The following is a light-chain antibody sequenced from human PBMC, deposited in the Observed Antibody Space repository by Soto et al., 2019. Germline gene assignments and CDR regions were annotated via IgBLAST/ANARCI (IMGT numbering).Light chain of an antibody. Sequence: VLTQSPATVSLSPGERVTLSCGASQSVSSYLAWYQQKPGQAPRLLIYDASNRATGIPARFSGSGSGTDFTLTISSLEPEDFAVYYCQQRSNWPLTFGGGTKVEIK. CDR3: QQRSNWPLT. J-gene: IGKJ4*01. CDR2: DAS. CDR1: QSVSSY. V-gene: IGKV3-11*01.